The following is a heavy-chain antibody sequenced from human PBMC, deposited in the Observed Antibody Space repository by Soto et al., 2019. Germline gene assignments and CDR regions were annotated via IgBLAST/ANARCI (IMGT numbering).Heavy chain of an antibody. J-gene: IGHJ4*02. V-gene: IGHV4-34*01. CDR3: ARGRGRLSTDPYFGY. CDR2: INHSGST. D-gene: IGHD3-10*01. Sequence: QVQLQQWGAGLLKPSETLSLTCAVYGGSFSGYYWSWIRQPPGKGLEGIGEINHSGSTNSNPSLKTRVTISVVTSKNQFSLKLSSVTAAYTAVYYCARGRGRLSTDPYFGYCGQGTLLAVAS. CDR1: GGSFSGYY.